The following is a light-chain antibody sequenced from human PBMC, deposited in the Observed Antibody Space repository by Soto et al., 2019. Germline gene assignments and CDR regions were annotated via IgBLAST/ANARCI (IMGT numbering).Light chain of an antibody. CDR3: AAWDDRLSGYV. V-gene: IGLV2-11*01. CDR1: SRDVGIYNY. J-gene: IGLJ1*01. CDR2: DVT. Sequence: QSVLTQPRSVSGSPGQSVTVSCTGTSRDVGIYNYVSWYQQRPGTAPKVMIYDVTKRPSGVPDRFSGSKSANTASLTISGLQADDEADYYCAAWDDRLSGYVFGTGTKLTVL.